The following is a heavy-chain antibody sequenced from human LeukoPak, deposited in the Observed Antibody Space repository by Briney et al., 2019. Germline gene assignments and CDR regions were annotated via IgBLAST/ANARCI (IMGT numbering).Heavy chain of an antibody. CDR2: ISWNSGSI. CDR1: GFTFDDYA. J-gene: IGHJ1*01. Sequence: PGRSLRLSCAASGFTFDDYAMHWVRQAPGKGLEWVSGISWNSGSIGYADSVKGRFTISRDNAKNSLYLQMNSLRAEDMALYYCAKASDWGTGYFQHWGQGTLVTVSS. D-gene: IGHD3/OR15-3a*01. CDR3: AKASDWGTGYFQH. V-gene: IGHV3-9*03.